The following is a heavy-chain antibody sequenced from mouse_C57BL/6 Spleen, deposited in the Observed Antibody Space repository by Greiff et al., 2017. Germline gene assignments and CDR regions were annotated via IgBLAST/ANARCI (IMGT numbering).Heavy chain of an antibody. CDR1: GYAFTSSW. CDR3: ARDWDGYFDY. CDR2: IYPGNGGT. Sequence: VQLQQSGPELVKPGASVKISCKASGYAFTSSWMNWVKQRPGKGLEWIGRIYPGNGGTNYNGKFKGKATLTADKSSSTAYMQLSSLTSEDSSVYFRARDWDGYFDYWGQGTTLTVSS. V-gene: IGHV1-82*01. D-gene: IGHD4-1*01. J-gene: IGHJ2*01.